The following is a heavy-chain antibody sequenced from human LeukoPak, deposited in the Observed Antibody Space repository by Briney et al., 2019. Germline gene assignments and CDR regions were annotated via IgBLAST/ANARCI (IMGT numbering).Heavy chain of an antibody. Sequence: GGSLRLSCAASGFTFSNYGMHWVRQAPGKGLEWVAVIWYDGSNKYYADSVKGRFTISRDNSRNTLYLQMNSLRAEDTAVYYCAKGIRPEAYFDYWGQGTLVTVSS. V-gene: IGHV3-33*06. D-gene: IGHD1-14*01. CDR2: IWYDGSNK. CDR3: AKGIRPEAYFDY. CDR1: GFTFSNYG. J-gene: IGHJ4*02.